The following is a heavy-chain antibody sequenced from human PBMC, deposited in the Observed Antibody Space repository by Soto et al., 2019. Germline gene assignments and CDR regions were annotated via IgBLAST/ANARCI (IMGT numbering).Heavy chain of an antibody. V-gene: IGHV3-23*01. CDR2: ISGSGGST. CDR1: GFTFSSYA. CDR3: AKDTGLGGTGSLCFDY. Sequence: EVQLLESGGGLVQPGGSLRLSCAASGFTFSSYAMSWVRQAPGKGLEWVSTISGSGGSTYYADSVKGRFTISRDNSKNTLYLKMNSLRAEDTAVYYCAKDTGLGGTGSLCFDYWGQGTLVTVSS. D-gene: IGHD1-1*01. J-gene: IGHJ4*02.